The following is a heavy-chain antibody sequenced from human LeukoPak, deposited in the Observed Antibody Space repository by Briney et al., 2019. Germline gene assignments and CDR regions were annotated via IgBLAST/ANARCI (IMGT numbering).Heavy chain of an antibody. V-gene: IGHV2-5*08. J-gene: IGHJ3*02. CDR2: IYENDEK. D-gene: IGHD2-15*01. CDR1: GGSISNYYC. Sequence: TLSLTCAVSGGSISNYYCSWIRQPPGKGLEWLGVIYENDEKLYSSSLQNRLTITKDTSRNQVVLTMANMDPVDTATYYCAHRHRGVASDIWGQGTMVTVSS. CDR3: AHRHRGVASDI.